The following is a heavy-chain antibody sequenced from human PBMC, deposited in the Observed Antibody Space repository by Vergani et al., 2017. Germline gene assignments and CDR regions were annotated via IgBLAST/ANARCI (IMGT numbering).Heavy chain of an antibody. J-gene: IGHJ4*02. D-gene: IGHD3-22*01. Sequence: QVQLVQSGAEVKKPGASVKVSCKASGYTFTSYGISWVRQAPGQGLEWMGWISAYNGNTNYAQKLQGRVTMTTDTSTSTAYMALRSLRSDDTAVYYCARDPHYDSSGYLNFDYWGQGTLVTVSS. CDR3: ARDPHYDSSGYLNFDY. CDR1: GYTFTSYG. CDR2: ISAYNGNT. V-gene: IGHV1-18*01.